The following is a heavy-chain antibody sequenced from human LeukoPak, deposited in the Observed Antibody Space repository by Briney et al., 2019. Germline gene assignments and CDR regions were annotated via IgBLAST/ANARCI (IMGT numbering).Heavy chain of an antibody. V-gene: IGHV5-51*01. CDR2: IYPRDSDT. Sequence: GESLKISCKGSGYSFNTYWIGWVRQLPGKGLEWMGIIYPRDSDTKCRPSFQGQVTISADKSISTVYLQWSSLKASDSAMYYCARPMVRGEPRDYWGQGTLVTVSS. CDR1: GYSFNTYW. D-gene: IGHD3-10*01. CDR3: ARPMVRGEPRDY. J-gene: IGHJ4*02.